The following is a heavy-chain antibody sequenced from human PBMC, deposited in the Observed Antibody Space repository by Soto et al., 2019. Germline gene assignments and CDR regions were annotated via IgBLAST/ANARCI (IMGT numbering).Heavy chain of an antibody. CDR2: ISGSGGST. CDR3: AKDGLYGSETFNY. CDR1: GFTFSSYA. J-gene: IGHJ4*02. Sequence: EVQLLESGGGLVQPGGSLRLSCAASGFTFSSYAMSWVRQAPGKGLEWVSAISGSGGSTYYADSVKGRFTISRHNSKNPLYLQMNSLRDEDTAVYYCAKDGLYGSETFNYWGEGTMVTVSS. V-gene: IGHV3-23*01. D-gene: IGHD3-10*01.